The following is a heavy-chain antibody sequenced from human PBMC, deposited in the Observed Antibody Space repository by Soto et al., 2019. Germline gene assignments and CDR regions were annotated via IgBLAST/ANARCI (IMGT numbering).Heavy chain of an antibody. D-gene: IGHD2-15*01. J-gene: IGHJ4*02. Sequence: GGSLRLSCAASGFTFSSYAMHWVRQAPGKGLEWVAVISYDGSNKYYAESVKGRFTISRDNSKNTLYLQMNSLRAEDTAVYYCARDTEVVVAATPGSHWGQGTLVTVSS. CDR3: ARDTEVVVAATPGSH. CDR2: ISYDGSNK. V-gene: IGHV3-30-3*01. CDR1: GFTFSSYA.